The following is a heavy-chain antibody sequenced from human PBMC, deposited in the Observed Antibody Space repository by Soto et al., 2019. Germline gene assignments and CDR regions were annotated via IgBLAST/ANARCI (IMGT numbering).Heavy chain of an antibody. CDR1: GFTVSSNY. J-gene: IGHJ6*02. Sequence: PGGSLRLSCAASGFTVSSNYMSWVRQAPGKGLEWVSVIYSGGSTYYADSVKGRFTISRDNSKNTLYLQMNSLRAEDTAVYYCARDRGGHYYYYYGMDVWGQGTTVTVSS. CDR3: ARDRGGHYYYYYGMDV. CDR2: IYSGGST. D-gene: IGHD3-16*01. V-gene: IGHV3-53*01.